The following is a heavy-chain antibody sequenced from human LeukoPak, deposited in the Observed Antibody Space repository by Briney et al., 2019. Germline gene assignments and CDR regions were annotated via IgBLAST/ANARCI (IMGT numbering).Heavy chain of an antibody. CDR3: AELGITMIGGV. V-gene: IGHV3-23*01. CDR1: GFTFSSYG. J-gene: IGHJ6*04. CDR2: ISGSGGST. D-gene: IGHD3-10*02. Sequence: QPGGTLRLSCEASGFTFSSYGMSWVRQAPGKGLEWVSTISGSGGSTYYADSVKGRFTISRDNAKNSLYLQMNSLRAEDTAVYYCAELGITMIGGVWGKGTTVTISS.